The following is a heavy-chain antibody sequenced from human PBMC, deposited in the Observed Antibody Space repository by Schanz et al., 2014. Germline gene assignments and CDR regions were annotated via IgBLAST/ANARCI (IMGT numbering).Heavy chain of an antibody. CDR1: GFAVDNYY. D-gene: IGHD2-15*01. V-gene: IGHV3-66*02. CDR2: IFTDGRT. J-gene: IGHJ4*02. CDR3: ARLDPYCRSGTCSRAFDF. Sequence: EVQLVASGGGLVQPGGSLRLSCAASGFAVDNYYMSCVRQAPGRGLEWVSIIFTDGRTYYADSVKGRFTICRDSSKNTLFLQMNSLRTEDTAVYYCARLDPYCRSGTCSRAFDFWGQGTLVTVSS.